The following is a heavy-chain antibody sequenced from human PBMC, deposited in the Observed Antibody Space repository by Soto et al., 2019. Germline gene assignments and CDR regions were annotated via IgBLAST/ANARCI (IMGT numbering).Heavy chain of an antibody. CDR3: SRRRGPGLFYGTDV. J-gene: IGHJ6*02. V-gene: IGHV4-61*01. Sequence: QVQLQESGPGLVKPSETLSLTCTVSGASVDRDTSYWIWSRQTPGKGLEWIGYIYFSGFTDYNPSLKSRATISFGASKNQFSLELDLVTAADTAVYYCSRRRGPGLFYGTDVWGQGTTVTVSS. CDR1: GASVDRDTSY. CDR2: IYFSGFT.